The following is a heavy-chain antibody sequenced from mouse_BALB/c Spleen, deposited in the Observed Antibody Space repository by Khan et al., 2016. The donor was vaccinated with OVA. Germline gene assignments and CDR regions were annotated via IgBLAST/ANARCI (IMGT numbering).Heavy chain of an antibody. CDR1: GFTFSSYA. CDR2: ISSGGST. V-gene: IGHV5-6-5*01. D-gene: IGHD1-1*01. Sequence: EVELVESGGGLVKPGGSLKLSCAASGFTFSSYAMSWVRQTPEKRLEWVASISSGGSTYYPDRVKGRFTISRDNARNLLYLQMCSPRAEDTAMYYGASPLYYYGSSYVDYWGQGTTLTVSS. CDR3: ASPLYYYGSSYVDY. J-gene: IGHJ2*01.